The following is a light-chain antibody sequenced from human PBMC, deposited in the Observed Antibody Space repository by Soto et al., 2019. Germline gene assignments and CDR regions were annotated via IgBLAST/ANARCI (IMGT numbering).Light chain of an antibody. CDR1: TRDVGGYSY. J-gene: IGLJ3*02. Sequence: QSALTQPASVSGSPGQSITISCTGTTRDVGGYSYVSWYQQHPGKAPELMIYEVTNRPSGVSTRFSGSKSGNTASLTISGLQAEDEADYYCSSYTNMNTWVFGGGTKLTVL. V-gene: IGLV2-14*01. CDR3: SSYTNMNTWV. CDR2: EVT.